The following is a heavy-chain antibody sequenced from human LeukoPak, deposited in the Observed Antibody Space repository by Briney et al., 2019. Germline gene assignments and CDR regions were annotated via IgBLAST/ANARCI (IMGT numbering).Heavy chain of an antibody. CDR1: GFTFSSYG. CDR3: AKGQYIVVVPVARRGFDY. D-gene: IGHD2-2*01. Sequence: GGSLRLSCAASGFTFSSYGMNWVRQAPGKGLEWVAFIRYDGSNKYYADSVKGRFTISRDNSKNTLYLQMISLRAEDTAVYYCAKGQYIVVVPVARRGFDYWGQGTLVTVSS. CDR2: IRYDGSNK. V-gene: IGHV3-30*02. J-gene: IGHJ4*02.